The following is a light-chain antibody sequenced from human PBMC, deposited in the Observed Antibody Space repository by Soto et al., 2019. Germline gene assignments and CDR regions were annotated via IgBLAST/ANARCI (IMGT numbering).Light chain of an antibody. Sequence: QSALTQPASVSGSPGQAITISCTGTSSDFGSYNLVSWYQQHPGKAPKLMFYEGSKRPSGVSNRFSGSKSGNTASLTISGLQAEDEADYYCCSYAGSSTLVFGGGTQLTVL. CDR1: SSDFGSYNL. CDR3: CSYAGSSTLV. J-gene: IGLJ3*02. V-gene: IGLV2-23*01. CDR2: EGS.